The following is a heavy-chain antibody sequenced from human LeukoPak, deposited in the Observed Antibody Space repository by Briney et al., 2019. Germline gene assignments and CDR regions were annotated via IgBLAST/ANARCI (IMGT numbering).Heavy chain of an antibody. CDR1: GYTFTSYG. V-gene: IGHV1-18*01. Sequence: GASVTLSCKASGYTFTSYGLAWVRQAPGQGLEWMGWISTYNGNTYYAQGLQGRVSMTTDTSTSTAYMELRSLRSDDTAVYYCARPHSYGSTYFDCWGQGTLVTVSS. D-gene: IGHD4-17*01. CDR3: ARPHSYGSTYFDC. CDR2: ISTYNGNT. J-gene: IGHJ4*02.